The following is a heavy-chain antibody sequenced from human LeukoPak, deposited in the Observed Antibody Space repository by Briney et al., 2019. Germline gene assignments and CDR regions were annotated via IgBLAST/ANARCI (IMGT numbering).Heavy chain of an antibody. V-gene: IGHV4-61*08. CDR3: ARHREITIFGRYYFDY. CDR2: IYYSGST. J-gene: IGHJ4*02. CDR1: GGSISSGGYY. Sequence: MSSETLSLTCTVSGGSISSGGYYWSWIRQPPGKGLEWIGYIYYSGSTNYNPSLKSRVTISVDTSKNQFSLKLSSVTAADTAVYYCARHREITIFGRYYFDYWGQGTLVTVSS. D-gene: IGHD3-3*01.